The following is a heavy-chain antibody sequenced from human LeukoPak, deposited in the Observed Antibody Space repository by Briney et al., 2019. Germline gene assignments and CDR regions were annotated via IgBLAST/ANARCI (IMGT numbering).Heavy chain of an antibody. CDR3: ARGGYYFDY. V-gene: IGHV3-21*01. D-gene: IGHD3-22*01. CDR2: ISSSSSYV. Sequence: GGSLRLSCAASGFTFSSYSMNWVRQAPGKGLEWVSFISSSSSYVYYADSVKGRFTISRDNANNSLFLQMNSLRAEDTAIYFCARGGYYFDYWGQGTLVTVSS. CDR1: GFTFSSYS. J-gene: IGHJ4*02.